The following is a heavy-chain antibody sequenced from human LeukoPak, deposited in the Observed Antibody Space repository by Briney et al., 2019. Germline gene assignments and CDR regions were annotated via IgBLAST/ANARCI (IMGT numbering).Heavy chain of an antibody. V-gene: IGHV1-69*13. CDR1: GGTFSSYA. Sequence: ASVKVSCKASGGTFSSYAISWVRQAPGQGLEWMGGIIPIFGTANYAQKFQGRVTITADESTSTAYMELSSLRPEDTAVYYCARHRPAYPTYYDFWSGLNDAFDIWGQGTMVTVSS. CDR3: ARHRPAYPTYYDFWSGLNDAFDI. J-gene: IGHJ3*02. D-gene: IGHD3-3*01. CDR2: IIPIFGTA.